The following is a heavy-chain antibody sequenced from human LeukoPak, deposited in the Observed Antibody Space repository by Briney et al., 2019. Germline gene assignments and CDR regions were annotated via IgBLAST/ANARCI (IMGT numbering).Heavy chain of an antibody. V-gene: IGHV4-30-4*08. CDR1: GGSISSGDYY. CDR2: IYYSGST. Sequence: SETLSLTCTVSGGSISSGDYYWSWIRQPPGKGLEWIGYIYYSGSTYYNPSLKSRVTISVDTSKNQFSLRLSSVTAADTAVYYCARTLEGPRSGFDPWGQGTLVTVSS. CDR3: ARTLEGPRSGFDP. D-gene: IGHD6-6*01. J-gene: IGHJ5*02.